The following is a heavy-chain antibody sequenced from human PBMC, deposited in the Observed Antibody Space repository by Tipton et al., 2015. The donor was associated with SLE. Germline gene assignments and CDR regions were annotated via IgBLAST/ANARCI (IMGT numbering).Heavy chain of an antibody. CDR2: IYYTGSA. CDR3: AREAPPYDVRNGYRTYYFDF. J-gene: IGHJ4*02. D-gene: IGHD3-3*01. Sequence: TLSLTCTVSGGSIGTYYWSWIRQPPGKGLEWMGYIYYTGSANYNPSLKSRVTMSVDTSKNQFSLKLTSVTAADTAMFYCAREAPPYDVRNGYRTYYFDFWGQGTLVTVSS. CDR1: GGSIGTYY. V-gene: IGHV4-59*01.